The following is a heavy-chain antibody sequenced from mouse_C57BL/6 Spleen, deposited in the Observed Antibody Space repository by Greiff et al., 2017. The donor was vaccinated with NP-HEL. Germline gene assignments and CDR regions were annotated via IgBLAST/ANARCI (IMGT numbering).Heavy chain of an antibody. J-gene: IGHJ4*01. V-gene: IGHV1-64*01. Sequence: QVQLKQPGAELVKPGASVKLSCKASGYTFTSYWMHWVKQRPGQGLEWIGMIHPNSGSTNYNEKFKSKATLTVDKSSSTAYMQLSSLTSEDSAVYYCARYLEDYAMDYWGQGTSVTVSS. CDR1: GYTFTSYW. CDR2: IHPNSGST. CDR3: ARYLEDYAMDY.